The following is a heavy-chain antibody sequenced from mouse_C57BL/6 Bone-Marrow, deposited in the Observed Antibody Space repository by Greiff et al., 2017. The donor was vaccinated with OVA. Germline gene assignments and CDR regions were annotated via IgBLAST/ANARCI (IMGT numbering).Heavy chain of an antibody. CDR3: ARIIYYYGSSLFDY. CDR1: GYTFTSYW. V-gene: IGHV1-64*01. D-gene: IGHD1-1*01. CDR2: IHPNSGST. J-gene: IGHJ2*01. Sequence: VQLQQPGAELVKPGASVKLSCKASGYTFTSYWMHWVKQRPGQGLEWIGMIHPNSGSTNYNEKFKSKATLTVDKSSSTAYMQLSSLTSEDSVVYYCARIIYYYGSSLFDYWGQGTTLTVSS.